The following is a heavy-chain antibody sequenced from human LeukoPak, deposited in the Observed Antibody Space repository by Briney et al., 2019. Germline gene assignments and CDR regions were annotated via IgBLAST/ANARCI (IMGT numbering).Heavy chain of an antibody. D-gene: IGHD6-19*01. V-gene: IGHV4-59*01. CDR1: GGSISSYY. J-gene: IGHJ4*02. Sequence: SETLSLTCTVSGGSISSYYWTWIRQPPGKGLEWIGNIYYRGSTNYNPSLKSRVSISVDTSKNQFSLKLTSVTAADTAVYYCARRSSGWSGEAYYFDYWGQGTLVTVSS. CDR3: ARRSSGWSGEAYYFDY. CDR2: IYYRGST.